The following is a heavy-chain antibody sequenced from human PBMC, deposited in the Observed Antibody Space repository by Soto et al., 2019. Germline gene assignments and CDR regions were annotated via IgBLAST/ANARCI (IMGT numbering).Heavy chain of an antibody. D-gene: IGHD1-20*01. Sequence: SETLSLTCAVSGASVSGSYYYWAWLRQSPGKGPERIGSVFYTGFTSYNPSLESRVSVSVDTSKSQFSLKLSAVTAADTAVYYCATPQKGYNWNYFDHWGQGALVTVSS. V-gene: IGHV4-39*01. CDR1: GASVSGSYYY. CDR3: ATPQKGYNWNYFDH. CDR2: VFYTGFT. J-gene: IGHJ4*02.